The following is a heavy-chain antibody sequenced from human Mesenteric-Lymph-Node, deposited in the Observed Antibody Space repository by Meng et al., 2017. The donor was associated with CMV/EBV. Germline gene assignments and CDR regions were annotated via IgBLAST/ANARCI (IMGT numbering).Heavy chain of an antibody. CDR3: ARGRMYYDFWSGL. Sequence: GGSLRLSCAASGFTFSSYSMNWVRQAPGKGLEWVSYISSSSSTIYYADSVKGRFTISRDNAKNSLYLQMNSLRAEDTAVYYCARGRMYYDFWSGLGGQGTLVTVSS. J-gene: IGHJ4*02. V-gene: IGHV3-48*04. D-gene: IGHD3-3*01. CDR1: GFTFSSYS. CDR2: ISSSSSTI.